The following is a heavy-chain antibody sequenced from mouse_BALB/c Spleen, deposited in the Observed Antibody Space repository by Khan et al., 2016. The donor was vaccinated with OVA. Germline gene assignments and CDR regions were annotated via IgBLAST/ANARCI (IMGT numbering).Heavy chain of an antibody. CDR1: GYTFTSYT. Sequence: QVQLKQSGAELARPGALVNMSCKASGYTFTSYTIHWVKQRPGQGLEWIGYINPANGYTNYNLKFKDKATLTAAKSSSTSYMQLRSLTSEDSAVYYCARSTYGNPAWFAYWGQETLVTVSA. D-gene: IGHD2-1*01. CDR3: ARSTYGNPAWFAY. V-gene: IGHV1-4*01. J-gene: IGHJ3*01. CDR2: INPANGYT.